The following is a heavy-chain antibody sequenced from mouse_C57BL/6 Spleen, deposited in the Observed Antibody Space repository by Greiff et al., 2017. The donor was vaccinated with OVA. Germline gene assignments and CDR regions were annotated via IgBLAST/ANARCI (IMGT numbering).Heavy chain of an antibody. D-gene: IGHD2-1*01. J-gene: IGHJ4*01. Sequence: EVKLMESGPGLVKPSQSLSLTCSVTGYSITSGYYWNWIRQFPGNKLEWMGYISYDGSNNYNPSLKNRISITRDTSKNQFFLKLNSVTTEDTATYYCARVDYGNSRDYWGQGTSVTVSS. CDR2: ISYDGSN. V-gene: IGHV3-6*01. CDR3: ARVDYGNSRDY. CDR1: GYSITSGYY.